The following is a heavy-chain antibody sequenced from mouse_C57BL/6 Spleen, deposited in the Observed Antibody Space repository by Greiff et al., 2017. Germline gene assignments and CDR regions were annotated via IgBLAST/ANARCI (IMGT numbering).Heavy chain of an antibody. D-gene: IGHD2-2*01. V-gene: IGHV1-4*01. Sequence: QVQLQQSGAELARPGASVKMSCKASGYTFTSYTMHWVKQRPGQGLEWIGYINPSSGYTKYNQKFKDKATLTADKSSSTAYMQLSSLTSEDSAVYDCARGDGYDADGYYAMDYWGQGTSVTVSS. J-gene: IGHJ4*01. CDR1: GYTFTSYT. CDR2: INPSSGYT. CDR3: ARGDGYDADGYYAMDY.